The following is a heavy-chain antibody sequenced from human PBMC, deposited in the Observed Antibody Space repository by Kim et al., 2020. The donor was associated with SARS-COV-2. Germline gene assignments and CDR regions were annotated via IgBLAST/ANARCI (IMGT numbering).Heavy chain of an antibody. V-gene: IGHV3-21*01. D-gene: IGHD2-2*01. CDR1: GFTFSTYS. CDR2: ISSTSAYI. J-gene: IGHJ6*02. CDR3: ARNIVPTTKTYGMDV. Sequence: GGSLRLSCAASGFTFSTYSMNWVRQAPGKGLEWVSSISSTSAYIYYADSVKGRFTISRDNAKDSLYLQMNSLRAEDTAVYYCARNIVPTTKTYGMDVWGQGTTVTVSS.